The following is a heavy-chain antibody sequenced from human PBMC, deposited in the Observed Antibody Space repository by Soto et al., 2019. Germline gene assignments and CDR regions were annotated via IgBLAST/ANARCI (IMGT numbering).Heavy chain of an antibody. J-gene: IGHJ4*02. CDR3: ARIGSSGWYGYFDY. CDR1: GYTFTGYY. D-gene: IGHD6-19*01. V-gene: IGHV1-2*02. CDR2: INPNSGGT. Sequence: GASVKVSCKASGYTFTGYYMHWVRQAPGQGLEWMGWINPNSGGTNYAQKFQGRVTMTRDTSISTAYMELSRLRSDDTAVYYCARIGSSGWYGYFDYWGQGTLVTVSS.